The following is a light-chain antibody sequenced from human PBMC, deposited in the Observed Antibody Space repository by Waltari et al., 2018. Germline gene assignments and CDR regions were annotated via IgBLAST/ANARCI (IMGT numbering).Light chain of an antibody. CDR3: LQYGSSPYT. CDR1: QSVRTRY. J-gene: IGKJ2*01. Sequence: EIVLTQSPGALSLSPGERATLSCRARQSVRTRYLAWYQQKPSQAPRLLIYGASSRATAIPDKFSGGGSGTDFTLTISRLEPEDFAVYYCLQYGSSPYTSRPVTKLAIK. CDR2: GAS. V-gene: IGKV3-20*01.